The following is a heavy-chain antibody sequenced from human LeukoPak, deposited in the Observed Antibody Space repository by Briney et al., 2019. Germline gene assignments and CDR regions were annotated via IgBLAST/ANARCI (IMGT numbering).Heavy chain of an antibody. CDR2: IKQDGSEK. J-gene: IGHJ4*02. V-gene: IGHV3-7*01. CDR1: GFTFSSYW. CDR3: ASSYYYDSSGKPRYYFDY. Sequence: GGSLRLSCAASGFTFSSYWMSWVRQAPGKGLEWVANIKQDGSEKYYVDSVKGRFTISRDNAKNSLYLQMNSLRAEDTAVYYCASSYYYDSSGKPRYYFDYWGQGTLVTVSS. D-gene: IGHD3-22*01.